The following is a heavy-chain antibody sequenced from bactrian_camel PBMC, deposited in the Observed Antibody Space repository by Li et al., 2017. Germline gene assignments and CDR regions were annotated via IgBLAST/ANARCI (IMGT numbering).Heavy chain of an antibody. Sequence: HVQLVESGGDSVQAGRSLRLSCAASPQATYGIYYMAWFRQPTGKEREAVAFIADSDGSTRYADSVKGRFTISQDSAKNTHYLQMNNLQVEDTATYYCAAVSTGPCLSVIAREPRRGDFQYRGQGTQVTVS. CDR3: AAVSTGPCLSVIAREPRRGDFQY. D-gene: IGHD3*01. CDR2: IADSDGST. V-gene: IGHV3S68*01. CDR1: PQATYGIYY. J-gene: IGHJ4*01.